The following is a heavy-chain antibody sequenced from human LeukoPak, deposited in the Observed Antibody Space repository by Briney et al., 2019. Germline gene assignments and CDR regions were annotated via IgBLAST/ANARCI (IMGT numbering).Heavy chain of an antibody. CDR1: GYSISSGYY. J-gene: IGHJ5*02. CDR2: IYHSGST. D-gene: IGHD4-17*01. Sequence: PSETLSLTCTVSGYSISSGYYWGWIRQPPGKGLEWIGSIYHSGSTYYNPSLKSRVTISVDTSKNQFSLKLSSVTAADTAVYYCARGGDYGDYVEWAWGQGTLVTVSS. CDR3: ARGGDYGDYVEWA. V-gene: IGHV4-38-2*02.